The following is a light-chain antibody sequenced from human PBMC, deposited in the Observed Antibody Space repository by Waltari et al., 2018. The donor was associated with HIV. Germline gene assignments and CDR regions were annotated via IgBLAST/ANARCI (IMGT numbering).Light chain of an antibody. J-gene: IGLJ1*01. V-gene: IGLV2-23*02. CDR2: EVD. Sequence: QSALTQPASVSGSLGQSITIPCSGTSNDVGGYHLVSWYQQHPGKAPKLLIFEVDKRPAGNSDRFSGSRSGNTASLTISGLQAADEADYFCCSYAASRSYVFGSGTTVAIL. CDR1: SNDVGGYHL. CDR3: CSYAASRSYV.